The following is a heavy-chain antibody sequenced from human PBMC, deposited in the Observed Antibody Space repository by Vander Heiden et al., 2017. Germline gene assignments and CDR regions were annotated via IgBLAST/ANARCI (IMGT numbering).Heavy chain of an antibody. CDR3: AREVPGYYDSSGYPYYFDY. Sequence: QVQLVESGGGVVQPGRSLRLSCAASGFTFSSYAMQWVRKAPGKGLEWVAVISYDGSNKYYADAVKGRFTISRDNSKNTLYLQMNSLRAEDTAVYYCAREVPGYYDSSGYPYYFDYWGQGTLVTVSS. CDR1: GFTFSSYA. V-gene: IGHV3-30*04. J-gene: IGHJ4*02. D-gene: IGHD3-22*01. CDR2: ISYDGSNK.